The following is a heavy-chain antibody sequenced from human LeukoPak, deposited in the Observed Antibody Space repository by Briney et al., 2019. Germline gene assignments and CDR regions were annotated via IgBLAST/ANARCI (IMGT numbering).Heavy chain of an antibody. Sequence: GGSLRLSCAASGFTFSSYAMHWVRQAPGKGLEYVSAISSNGGSTYYANSVKGRFTISRDNSKNTLYLQMGSLRAEDMAVCYCARTAASVPLYYFDYWGQGTLVTVSS. CDR3: ARTAASVPLYYFDY. J-gene: IGHJ4*02. CDR2: ISSNGGST. D-gene: IGHD2-2*01. CDR1: GFTFSSYA. V-gene: IGHV3-64*01.